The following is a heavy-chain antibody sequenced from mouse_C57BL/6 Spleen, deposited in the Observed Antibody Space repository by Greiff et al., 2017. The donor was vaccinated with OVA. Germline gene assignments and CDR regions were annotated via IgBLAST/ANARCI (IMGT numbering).Heavy chain of an antibody. V-gene: IGHV1-31*01. Sequence: VQLQQSGPELVKPGASVKISCKASGYSFTSYYMHWVKQRHGNILDWIGYIYPYNGVSSYNQKFKGKATLTVDQSSSTAYMALRSLTSEDSAVYYCASSAYYGNVYFDYWGQGTTLTVSS. CDR1: GYSFTSYY. D-gene: IGHD1-2*01. CDR3: ASSAYYGNVYFDY. CDR2: IYPYNGVS. J-gene: IGHJ2*01.